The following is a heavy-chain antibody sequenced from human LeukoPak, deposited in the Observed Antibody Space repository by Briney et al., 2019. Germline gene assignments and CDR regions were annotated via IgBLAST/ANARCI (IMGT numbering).Heavy chain of an antibody. CDR2: ISAYNGNT. CDR1: GYTFTSYG. V-gene: IGHV1-18*01. CDR3: AYDSSGYHKWFDP. J-gene: IGHJ5*02. Sequence: ASVKFSCKASGYTFTSYGISWVRQAPGQGLEWMGWISAYNGNTNYAQKLQGRVTMTTDTSTSTAYMELRSLRSDDTAVYYCAYDSSGYHKWFDPWGQGTLVTVSS. D-gene: IGHD3-22*01.